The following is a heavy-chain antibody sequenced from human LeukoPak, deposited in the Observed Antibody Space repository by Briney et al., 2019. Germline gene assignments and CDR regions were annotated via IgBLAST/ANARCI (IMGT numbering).Heavy chain of an antibody. CDR2: IVGSSGNT. CDR1: GFTFSSYA. CDR3: ARDLAYSRLDY. V-gene: IGHV3-23*01. J-gene: IGHJ4*02. D-gene: IGHD5-18*01. Sequence: GGSLRLSCEGSGFTFSSYAMTWVRQAPGKGLEWVSGIVGSSGNTYYADSVKGRFTISRDISKSTLYLQMNSLGVEDTAFYYCARDLAYSRLDYWGQGMLVTVSS.